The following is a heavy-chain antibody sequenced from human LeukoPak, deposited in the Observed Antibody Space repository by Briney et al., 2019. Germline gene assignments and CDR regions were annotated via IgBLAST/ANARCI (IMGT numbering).Heavy chain of an antibody. V-gene: IGHV3-7*01. D-gene: IGHD6-13*01. J-gene: IGHJ4*02. CDR2: IKQDGSER. CDR3: ATDLGSSRPNF. CDR1: GFSFSSYW. Sequence: GGSLRLSCAASGFSFSSYWMSWVRQAPGKGLEWVANIKQDGSERYYADSAKGRFTISRDNAKNSLYLQMNSLRAEDTAVYYCATDLGSSRPNFWGQGTLVTVSS.